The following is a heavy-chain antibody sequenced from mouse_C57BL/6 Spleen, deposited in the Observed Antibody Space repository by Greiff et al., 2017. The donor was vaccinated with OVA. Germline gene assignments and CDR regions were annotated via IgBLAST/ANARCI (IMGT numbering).Heavy chain of an antibody. CDR1: GFTFTDYY. CDR3: ARYDGSTWFAY. Sequence: EVKVVESGGGLVQPGGSLSLSCAASGFTFTDYYMSWVRQPPGKALEWLGFIRNKANGYTTEYSASVKGRFTISRDNSQSILYLQMNALRAEDSATYYCARYDGSTWFAYWGQGTLVTVSA. D-gene: IGHD1-1*01. J-gene: IGHJ3*01. CDR2: IRNKANGYTT. V-gene: IGHV7-3*01.